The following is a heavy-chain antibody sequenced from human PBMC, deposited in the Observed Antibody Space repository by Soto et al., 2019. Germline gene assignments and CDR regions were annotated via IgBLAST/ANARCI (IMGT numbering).Heavy chain of an antibody. J-gene: IGHJ4*02. CDR1: GYTFTSYG. CDR2: ISAYNGNT. D-gene: IGHD6-13*01. CDR3: ARDQGYSSSWYFDY. V-gene: IGHV1-18*01. Sequence: QVQLVQSGAEVKKPGASVKVSCKASGYTFTSYGISWVRQAPGQGLEWMGWISAYNGNTNDAQKVQGRVTMTTATSTSTGYMELRSLRSDDTAVYYCARDQGYSSSWYFDYWGQGTMVTVSS.